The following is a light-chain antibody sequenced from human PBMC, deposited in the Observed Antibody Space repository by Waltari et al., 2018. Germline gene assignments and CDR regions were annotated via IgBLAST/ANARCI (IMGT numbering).Light chain of an antibody. CDR1: QSVLYSSNKKTH. CDR3: QQYYSTPWT. V-gene: IGKV4-1*01. Sequence: DIVMTQSPDSLAVSLGERATINCKTSQSVLYSSNKKTHLAWYQQKPGQPPKLLIHWASTRESGVPDRFSGSGSGTDFTLTISSLQAEDVAVYYCQQYYSTPWTFGQGTKVEIK. CDR2: WAS. J-gene: IGKJ1*01.